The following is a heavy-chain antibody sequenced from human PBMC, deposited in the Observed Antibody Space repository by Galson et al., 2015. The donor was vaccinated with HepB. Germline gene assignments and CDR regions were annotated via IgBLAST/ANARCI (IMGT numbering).Heavy chain of an antibody. J-gene: IGHJ4*02. V-gene: IGHV1-18*01. D-gene: IGHD6-13*01. CDR3: AVIIAAAGPGWDY. Sequence: SVKVSCQASGYTFTSYGISWVRQAPGQGLEWMGWISAYNGNTNYAQKLQGRVTMTTDTSTSTAYMELRSLRSDDTAVYYCAVIIAAAGPGWDYWGQGTLVTVSS. CDR2: ISAYNGNT. CDR1: GYTFTSYG.